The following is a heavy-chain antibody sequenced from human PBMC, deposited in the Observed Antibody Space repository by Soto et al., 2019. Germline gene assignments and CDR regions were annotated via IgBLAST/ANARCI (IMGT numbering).Heavy chain of an antibody. J-gene: IGHJ4*02. V-gene: IGHV1-58*01. CDR3: AAVSSGWYVGTKFDY. Sequence: SVKVSCKDYGCNFTSSAVKWAGQARGQRREWIGWIVVGSGNTNYAQKFQERVTITRDMSTSTAYMELSSLRSEDTAVYYCAAVSSGWYVGTKFDYWGQGTLLTISS. CDR1: GCNFTSSA. D-gene: IGHD6-19*01. CDR2: IVVGSGNT.